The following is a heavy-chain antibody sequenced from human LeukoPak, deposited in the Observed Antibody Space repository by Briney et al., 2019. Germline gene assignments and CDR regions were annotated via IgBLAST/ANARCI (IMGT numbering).Heavy chain of an antibody. CDR2: ITSSSSTA. Sequence: GGSLRLSCAASGFTFSSYSMNWVRQAPGKGLEWVSKITSSSSTAFYADSVKGRFTISRDNAKNSLYLQMNSLRAEDTAVYYCARDWAYDYWGQGTLVTVSS. CDR1: GFTFSSYS. D-gene: IGHD3-16*01. V-gene: IGHV3-48*01. CDR3: ARDWAYDY. J-gene: IGHJ4*02.